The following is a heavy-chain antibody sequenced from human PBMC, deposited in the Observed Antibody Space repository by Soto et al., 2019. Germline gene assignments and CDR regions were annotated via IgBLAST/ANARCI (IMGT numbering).Heavy chain of an antibody. CDR1: GFTFSNYA. Sequence: EVQLLESGGGLVQPGGSLRLSCAASGFTFSNYAMTWVRQAPGKGLEWVSTISGGGDGTFYADSVKGRFTISRDNSRNTVYLQMNSLRAEDTAVDYCAKKGLGSLTTYCNSGDCHYAFDIWGQGTMVTVSS. J-gene: IGHJ3*02. D-gene: IGHD2-21*02. CDR3: AKKGLGSLTTYCNSGDCHYAFDI. V-gene: IGHV3-23*01. CDR2: ISGGGDGT.